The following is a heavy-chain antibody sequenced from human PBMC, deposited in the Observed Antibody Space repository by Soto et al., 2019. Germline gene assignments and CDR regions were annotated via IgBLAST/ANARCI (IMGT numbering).Heavy chain of an antibody. CDR3: ARVRNFWSGYSVRSRWFDP. CDR1: GGSISSGDYY. J-gene: IGHJ5*02. Sequence: SEPLSLTCTVSGGSISSGDYYWSWIRQPPGKGLEWIGYIYYSGSTYYNPSLKSRVTISVDTSKNQFSLKLSSVTAADTAVYYCARVRNFWSGYSVRSRWFDPWGQGTLVTVSS. V-gene: IGHV4-30-4*01. D-gene: IGHD3-3*01. CDR2: IYYSGST.